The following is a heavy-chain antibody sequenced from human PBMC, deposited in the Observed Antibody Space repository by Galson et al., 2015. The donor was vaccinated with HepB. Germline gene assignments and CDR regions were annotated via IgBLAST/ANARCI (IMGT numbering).Heavy chain of an antibody. CDR2: IKQDGSEK. CDR3: ARDSKGFLEWLVYYYYGMDV. CDR1: GFTFSSYW. D-gene: IGHD3-3*01. Sequence: SLRLSCAASGFTFSSYWMSWVRQAPGKGLEWVANIKQDGSEKYYVDSVKGRFTISRDNAENSLYLQMNSLRAEDTAVYYCARDSKGFLEWLVYYYYGMDVWGQGTTVTVSS. V-gene: IGHV3-7*03. J-gene: IGHJ6*02.